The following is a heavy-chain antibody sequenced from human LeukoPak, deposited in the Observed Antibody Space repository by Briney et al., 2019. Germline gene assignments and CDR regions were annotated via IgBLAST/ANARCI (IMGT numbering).Heavy chain of an antibody. CDR2: IYSGGST. J-gene: IGHJ6*02. D-gene: IGHD3-9*01. CDR1: GFTVSSNS. V-gene: IGHV3-53*01. CDR3: ARDNTYYDILTGQNYSYYGMDV. Sequence: GGSLRLSCAASGFTVSSNSMSWVRQAPGKGLEWVSVIYSGGSTYYADSVKGRFTISRDNSKNTLYLQMNSLRAEDTAVYYCARDNTYYDILTGQNYSYYGMDVWGQGTTVTVSS.